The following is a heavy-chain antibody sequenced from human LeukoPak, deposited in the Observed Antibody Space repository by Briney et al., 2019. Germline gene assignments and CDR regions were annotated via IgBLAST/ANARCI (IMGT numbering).Heavy chain of an antibody. Sequence: ASVKVSCKVSGYTLTELSMHWVRQAPGKGLEWMGGFDPEDGETIYAQKFQGRVTMTEDTSTDTAYMELSSLRSEDTAVYYCATARGYYDSSGYYCPFDHWGQGTLVAVSS. CDR3: ATARGYYDSSGYYCPFDH. CDR1: GYTLTELS. CDR2: FDPEDGET. J-gene: IGHJ4*02. D-gene: IGHD3-22*01. V-gene: IGHV1-24*01.